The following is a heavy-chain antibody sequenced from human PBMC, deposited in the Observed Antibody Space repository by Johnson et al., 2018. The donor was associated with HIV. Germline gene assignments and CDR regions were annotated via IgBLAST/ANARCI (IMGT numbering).Heavy chain of an antibody. CDR1: GFTFRSYD. CDR2: IGTISDT. CDR3: ARDGAYSSSWYSAFDI. V-gene: IGHV3-13*01. J-gene: IGHJ3*02. Sequence: VKLVESGGGVVQPGRSMRLSCAASGFTFRSYDMHWVRQVTGKGLEWVSAIGTISDTFYPDSVKGRFTISRDNSKNTLYLQMNSLRAEDTAVYYCARDGAYSSSWYSAFDIWGQGTMVTVSS. D-gene: IGHD6-13*01.